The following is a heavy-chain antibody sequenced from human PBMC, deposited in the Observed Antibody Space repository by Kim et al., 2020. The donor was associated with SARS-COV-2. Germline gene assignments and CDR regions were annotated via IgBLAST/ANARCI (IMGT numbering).Heavy chain of an antibody. J-gene: IGHJ6*02. CDR1: GYTFTSYW. CDR3: ARLRVAGGLLFSGTTLRGGFLCGMDV. D-gene: IGHD1-1*01. V-gene: IGHV5-51*01. Sequence: GESLKISCKGSGYTFTSYWIGWVRQMPGKGLEWMGVIYPYDSDTRYSPSFQGQVTISADKSISTASLRWNSLKASDTAVYYCARLRVAGGLLFSGTTLRGGFLCGMDVWGQGTTVTVPS. CDR2: IYPYDSDT.